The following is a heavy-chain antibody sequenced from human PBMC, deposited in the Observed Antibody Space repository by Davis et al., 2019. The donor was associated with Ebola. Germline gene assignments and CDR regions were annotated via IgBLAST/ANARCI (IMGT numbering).Heavy chain of an antibody. CDR3: ARDQFQDYSNYAQVRFDP. CDR2: INSHNGKT. CDR1: GYTFRSYG. V-gene: IGHV1-18*01. J-gene: IGHJ5*02. D-gene: IGHD4-11*01. Sequence: AASVKVSCKASGYTFRSYGLSWVRQPPGQGLEWMGWINSHNGKTNYAQKLQGRVTMTTDTSTSTAYMELRSLRSDDTAVYYCARDQFQDYSNYAQVRFDPWGQGTLVTVS.